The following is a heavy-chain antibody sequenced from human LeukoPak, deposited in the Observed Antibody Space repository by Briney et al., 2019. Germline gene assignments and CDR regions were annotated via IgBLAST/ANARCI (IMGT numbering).Heavy chain of an antibody. J-gene: IGHJ4*02. CDR2: TNPNSGDT. D-gene: IGHD1-26*01. Sequence: ASVKVSCKASGYTLIDYYMHWVRQAPGQGLEWMGWTNPNSGDTNYAQKFQGRVTMTRDTSISTAYMELSRLTSDDTAIYYCARDWRGSYFPDFWGQGTLVTVSS. CDR3: ARDWRGSYFPDF. V-gene: IGHV1-2*02. CDR1: GYTLIDYY.